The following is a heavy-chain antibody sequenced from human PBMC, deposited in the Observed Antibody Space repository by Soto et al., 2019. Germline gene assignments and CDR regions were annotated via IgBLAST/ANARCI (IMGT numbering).Heavy chain of an antibody. CDR1: GFSFSSYW. CDR2: INSDGSST. J-gene: IGHJ6*02. V-gene: IGHV3-74*01. CDR3: ARDLLRYFDWPMTIYYYGMDV. Sequence: AGGSLRLSCAASGFSFSSYWMHWVRQAPGKGLVWVSRINSDGSSTSYADSVKGRFTISGDNAKNTLYLQMNSLRAEDTAVYYCARDLLRYFDWPMTIYYYGMDVWGQGTTVTVSS. D-gene: IGHD3-9*01.